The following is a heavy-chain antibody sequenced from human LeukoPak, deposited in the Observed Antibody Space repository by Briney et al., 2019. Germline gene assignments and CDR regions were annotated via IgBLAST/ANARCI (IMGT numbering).Heavy chain of an antibody. D-gene: IGHD6-13*01. V-gene: IGHV3-30-3*01. CDR1: GFTFSSYA. CDR3: ARGGSSSWYGWFDP. CDR2: ISYDGSNK. J-gene: IGHJ5*02. Sequence: GGSLRLSCAASGFTFSSYAMHWVRQAPGKGLEWVAVISYDGSNKYYADSVKGRFTISRDNSKNTLYLQMNSLRADDTAVYYCARGGSSSWYGWFDPWGQGTLVTVSS.